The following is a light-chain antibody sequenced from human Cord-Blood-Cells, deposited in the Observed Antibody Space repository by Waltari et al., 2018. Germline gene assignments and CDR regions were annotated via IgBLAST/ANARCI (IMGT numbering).Light chain of an antibody. CDR2: KAS. CDR3: QQLLT. V-gene: IGKV1-5*03. CDR1: QSISSW. Sequence: IQMTQSPSTLSASVGDRVTITCRASQSISSWLAWYQQKPGKAPKLLIYKASSLESGVPSRFSGSGSGTEFTHTISSLQPDDFATYYCQQLLTFGGGTKVEIK. J-gene: IGKJ4*01.